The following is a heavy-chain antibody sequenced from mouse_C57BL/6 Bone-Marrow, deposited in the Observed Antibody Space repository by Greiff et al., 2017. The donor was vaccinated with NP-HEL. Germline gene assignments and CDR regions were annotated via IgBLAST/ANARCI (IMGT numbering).Heavy chain of an antibody. CDR3: TRSDYGNYPYYFDY. J-gene: IGHJ2*01. CDR1: GYTFTDYE. V-gene: IGHV1-15*01. CDR2: IDPETGGT. D-gene: IGHD2-1*01. Sequence: VQLQQSGAELVRPGASVTLSCKASGYTFTDYEMHWVKQTPVHGLEWIGAIDPETGGTAYNQKFKGKAILTADKSSSTAYMELRSLTSEDSAVYYCTRSDYGNYPYYFDYWGQGTTLTVSS.